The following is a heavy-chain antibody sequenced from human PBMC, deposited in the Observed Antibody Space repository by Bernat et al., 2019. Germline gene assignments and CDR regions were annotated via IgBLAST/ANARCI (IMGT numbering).Heavy chain of an antibody. CDR3: ARGWDYDFWSGYYLGY. V-gene: IGHV3-21*01. Sequence: EVQLVESGGGLVKPGGSLRLSCAASGFTFINYSMNWFRQPPGKGLEWVSSISSSGSYIYYADSLKGRFTISRDNAKNSLYLQMNSLRAEDTAVYYCARGWDYDFWSGYYLGYWGQGTLVTVSS. CDR2: ISSSGSYI. J-gene: IGHJ4*02. CDR1: GFTFINYS. D-gene: IGHD3-3*01.